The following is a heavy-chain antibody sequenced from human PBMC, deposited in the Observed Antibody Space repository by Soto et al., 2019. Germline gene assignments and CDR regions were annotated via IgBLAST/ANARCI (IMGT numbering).Heavy chain of an antibody. V-gene: IGHV1-46*01. D-gene: IGHD6-13*01. CDR1: GYTFTNHY. CDR2: INPSGGST. Sequence: ASVKVSCKASGYTFTNHYMHRVRQAPGQGLEWMGIINPSGGSTSYAQKFQDRVIMTRDTSTSTVYMELSSLRSDDTAVYYCARDGVPWWYSGNRQYYYDCWGQGNLVTVSS. J-gene: IGHJ4*02. CDR3: ARDGVPWWYSGNRQYYYDC.